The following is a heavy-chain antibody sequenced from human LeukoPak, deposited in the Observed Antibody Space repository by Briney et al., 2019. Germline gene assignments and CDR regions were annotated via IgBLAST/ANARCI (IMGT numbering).Heavy chain of an antibody. J-gene: IGHJ3*02. D-gene: IGHD4-11*01. CDR1: GYTSGYTFTSYG. V-gene: IGHV1-69*05. CDR2: IIPIFGTA. CDR3: ARCDAPLTTGDAFDI. Sequence: SVKVSCKASGYTSGYTFTSYGISWVRQAPGQGLEWMGGIIPIFGTANYAQKFQGRVTITTDESTSTAYMELSSLRSEDTAVYYCARCDAPLTTGDAFDIWGQGTMVTVSS.